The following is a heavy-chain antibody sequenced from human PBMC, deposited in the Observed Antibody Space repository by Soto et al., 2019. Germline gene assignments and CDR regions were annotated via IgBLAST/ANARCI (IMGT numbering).Heavy chain of an antibody. D-gene: IGHD3-22*01. V-gene: IGHV1-69*01. Sequence: QVQLVQSGAEVKKPGSSVKVSCKASGGTFSSYAISWVRQAPGQGLEWMGGIIPIFGTANYAQKFQGRVTITADESTSTAYMELSSLRSEDTAVYYCARDTAPKKQGIVVVRYGMDVWGQGTTVTVSS. CDR3: ARDTAPKKQGIVVVRYGMDV. CDR2: IIPIFGTA. J-gene: IGHJ6*02. CDR1: GGTFSSYA.